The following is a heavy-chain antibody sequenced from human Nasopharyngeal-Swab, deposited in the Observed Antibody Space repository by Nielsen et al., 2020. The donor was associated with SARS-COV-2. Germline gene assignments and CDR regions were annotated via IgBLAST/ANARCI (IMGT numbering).Heavy chain of an antibody. CDR3: ARLNSLGVVFDY. J-gene: IGHJ4*02. CDR1: GFSLSTSGMC. CDR2: IDWDDDK. D-gene: IGHD3-16*01. Sequence: SGPTLVKPTQTLTLTCTFSGFSLSTSGMCVSWIRQPPGKALEWLARIDWDDDKYYSTSLKTTLTISKDTSKNQVVLTMTNMDPVDTATYYCARLNSLGVVFDYWGQGTLVTVSS. V-gene: IGHV2-70*11.